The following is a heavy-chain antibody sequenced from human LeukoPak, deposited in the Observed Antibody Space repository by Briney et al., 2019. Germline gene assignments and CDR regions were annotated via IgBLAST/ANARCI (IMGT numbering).Heavy chain of an antibody. V-gene: IGHV3-7*01. Sequence: PGGSLRLSCAASGFTFSSYSMSWVRQAPGKGLEWVANIKQDGSEKYYVDSVKGRFTISRDNAKNSLYLQMNSLRAEDTAVYYCARDLGPADAFDIWGQGTMVTVSS. J-gene: IGHJ3*02. CDR3: ARDLGPADAFDI. CDR2: IKQDGSEK. CDR1: GFTFSSYS. D-gene: IGHD2-2*01.